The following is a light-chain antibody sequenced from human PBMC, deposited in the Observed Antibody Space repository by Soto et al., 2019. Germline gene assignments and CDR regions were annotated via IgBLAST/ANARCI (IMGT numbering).Light chain of an antibody. Sequence: EIVLTQSPATLSLSPGERATLSFMASQSISNSLAWYQQKPGQAPSLLIFDASKRATGIPARFSGSGSGTEFTLTINSLQSEDFAVYYCQQYNNWPRTFGQGTKVDIK. CDR3: QQYNNWPRT. CDR1: QSISNS. J-gene: IGKJ1*01. V-gene: IGKV3D-15*01. CDR2: DAS.